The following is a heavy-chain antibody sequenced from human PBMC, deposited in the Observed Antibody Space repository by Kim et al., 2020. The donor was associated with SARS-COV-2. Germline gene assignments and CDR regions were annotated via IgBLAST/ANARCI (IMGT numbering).Heavy chain of an antibody. J-gene: IGHJ4*02. CDR3: ARASAAPGLFDY. V-gene: IGHV4-59*01. D-gene: IGHD6-25*01. Sequence: NYNPSLKSRVTISVDTSKNQFSLKLSSVSAADTAVYYCARASAAPGLFDYWGQGTLVTVSS.